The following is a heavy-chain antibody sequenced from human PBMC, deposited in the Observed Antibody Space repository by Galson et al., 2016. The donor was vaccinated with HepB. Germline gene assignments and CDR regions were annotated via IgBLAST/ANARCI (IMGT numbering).Heavy chain of an antibody. CDR3: ARFIASPWNDYYYYGMDV. Sequence: SLRLSCADSGFIFRSYAMNWVRQAPDKGLEWLAVISNDGSNKYFADSVKGRITISRDNSKNTLYLQMNSLRAEDTAVYYCARFIASPWNDYYYYGMDVWGKGTTVTVSS. V-gene: IGHV3-30-3*01. CDR1: GFIFRSYA. CDR2: ISNDGSNK. J-gene: IGHJ6*04. D-gene: IGHD1-1*01.